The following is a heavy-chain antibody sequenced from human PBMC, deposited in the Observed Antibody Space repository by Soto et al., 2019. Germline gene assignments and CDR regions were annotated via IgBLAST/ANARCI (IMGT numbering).Heavy chain of an antibody. CDR2: IIPITGTA. J-gene: IGHJ6*02. Sequence: QVQLVQSGAEVKKPGSSVKVSCKASGGTFGSYAISWVRQAPGQGPEWMGGIIPITGTANYAQKFQGRVTITADESTSTASMQLSSLRSEDTAVYYCARSQGSSTSLENYYYYYYGMDVWGQGTTVTVSS. CDR3: ARSQGSSTSLENYYYYYYGMDV. CDR1: GGTFGSYA. D-gene: IGHD2-2*01. V-gene: IGHV1-69*01.